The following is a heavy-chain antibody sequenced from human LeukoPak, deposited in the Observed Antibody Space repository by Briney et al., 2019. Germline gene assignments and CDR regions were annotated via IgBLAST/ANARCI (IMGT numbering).Heavy chain of an antibody. CDR1: GGSFSGYY. CDR3: ARDRDPHGVDV. V-gene: IGHV4-34*01. D-gene: IGHD3-10*01. Sequence: PSETLSLTCAVYGGSFSGYYWSWIRQPPGKGLEWIGEINHSGSTNYNPSLKSRVTISVDTSKNQFSLKLSSVTAADTAVYYCARDRDPHGVDVWGQGTTVTVSS. CDR2: INHSGST. J-gene: IGHJ6*02.